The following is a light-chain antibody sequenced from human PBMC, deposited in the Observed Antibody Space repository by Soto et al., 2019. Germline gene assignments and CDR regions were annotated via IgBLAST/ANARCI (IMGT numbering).Light chain of an antibody. CDR2: GSS. V-gene: IGKV3-20*01. CDR1: QSVASSY. Sequence: EIVLTQSPGTLSLSPGERATLSCRASQSVASSYLAWYQQKTGQAPRLLIYGSSSRATGIPDRFSGGGSGTDFTLTISRLEPEDSAVYYCQQYGSSPRTFGQGTKVEIK. CDR3: QQYGSSPRT. J-gene: IGKJ1*01.